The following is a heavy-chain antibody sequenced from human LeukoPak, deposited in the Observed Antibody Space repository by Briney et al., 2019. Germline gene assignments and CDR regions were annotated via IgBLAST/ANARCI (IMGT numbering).Heavy chain of an antibody. Sequence: SVKVSCEASGGTFSSYAISWVRQAPGQGLEWMGGIIPIFGTANYAQKFQGRVTITAGESTSTAYMELSSLRSEDTAVYYCARFRGFGSGYYYWWFDPWGQGTLVTVSS. D-gene: IGHD3-22*01. CDR1: GGTFSSYA. CDR2: IIPIFGTA. V-gene: IGHV1-69*01. CDR3: ARFRGFGSGYYYWWFDP. J-gene: IGHJ5*02.